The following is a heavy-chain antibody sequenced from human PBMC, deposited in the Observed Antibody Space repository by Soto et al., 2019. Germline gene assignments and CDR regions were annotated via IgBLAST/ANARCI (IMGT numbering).Heavy chain of an antibody. V-gene: IGHV2-5*02. J-gene: IGHJ4*02. CDR3: AHAGGYDLLGFDH. Sequence: QITLQQSGPPLVRPAQTLTLTCAFSGFSLTTTSMGVAWIRQPPGKALEWLALIYWDDDQRYSPSLKDRLTISKDTSRSRVVLTISNMHPEDTGTYFCAHAGGYDLLGFDHWGPGTLVTVSS. CDR1: GFSLTTTSMG. D-gene: IGHD5-12*01. CDR2: IYWDDDQ.